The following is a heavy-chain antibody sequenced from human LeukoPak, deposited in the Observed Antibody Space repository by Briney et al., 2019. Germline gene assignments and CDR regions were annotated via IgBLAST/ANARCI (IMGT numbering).Heavy chain of an antibody. CDR1: GYSISSYY. V-gene: IGHV4-59*01. CDR2: IYYSGST. J-gene: IGHJ2*01. CDR3: ARPSSDSSGYYPYWYFDL. D-gene: IGHD3-22*01. Sequence: SETLSLTCTVSGYSISSYYWSWIRQPPGKGLEWIGYIYYSGSTNYNPSLKSRVTISVDTSKNQFSLKLSSVTAADTAVYYCARPSSDSSGYYPYWYFDLWGRGTLVTVSS.